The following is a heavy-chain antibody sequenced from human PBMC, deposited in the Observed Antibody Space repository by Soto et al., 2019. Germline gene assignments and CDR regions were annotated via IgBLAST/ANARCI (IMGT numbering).Heavy chain of an antibody. J-gene: IGHJ4*02. CDR2: IYHSGST. CDR1: GGSISSSNW. CDR3: ARAAMGGTSWPFDY. Sequence: QVQLQESGPGLVKPSGTLSLTCAVSGGSISSSNWWSWVRQPPGKGLEWIGEIYHSGSTNYNPSLKSLVPISVDRSKNQSSLKLSSVTAADTAVYYCARAAMGGTSWPFDYWGQGTLVTVSS. V-gene: IGHV4-4*02. D-gene: IGHD6-13*01.